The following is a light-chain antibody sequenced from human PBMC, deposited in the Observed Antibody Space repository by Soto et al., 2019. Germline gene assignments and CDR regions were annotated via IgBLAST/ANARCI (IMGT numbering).Light chain of an antibody. CDR3: QRCATPPLT. CDR1: QSGSKNF. CDR2: DAS. J-gene: IGKJ1*01. Sequence: EIVLTKSPGTLSLSPGERATLSCRASQSGSKNFLAWYQHNPGQAPRLLINDASNSATGITDRFSGSGSGTDGTRTISSLEPEGAEVYYFQRCATPPLTVGQGNKVEIK. V-gene: IGKV3-20*01.